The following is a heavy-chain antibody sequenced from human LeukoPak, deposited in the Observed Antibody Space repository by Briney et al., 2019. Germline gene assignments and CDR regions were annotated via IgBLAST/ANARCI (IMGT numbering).Heavy chain of an antibody. J-gene: IGHJ3*02. CDR3: AKTPLYYYDSSGLASDAFDI. Sequence: GGPLRLSCAASGFTFSSYAMSWVRQAPGKGLEWVSAISGSGGSTYYADSVKGRFTISRDNSKNTLYLQMNSLRAEDTAVYYCAKTPLYYYDSSGLASDAFDIWGQGTMVTVSS. V-gene: IGHV3-23*01. D-gene: IGHD3-22*01. CDR2: ISGSGGST. CDR1: GFTFSSYA.